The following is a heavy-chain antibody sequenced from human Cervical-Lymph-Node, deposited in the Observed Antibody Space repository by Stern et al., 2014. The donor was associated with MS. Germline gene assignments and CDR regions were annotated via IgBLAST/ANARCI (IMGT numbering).Heavy chain of an antibody. CDR3: AKLRLPPDDSSNYDY. CDR2: MSYDGSEK. D-gene: IGHD4-11*01. CDR1: GFTFTNFA. V-gene: IGHV3-30*18. Sequence: QVQLVQSGGGVVQPGMSLKLSCAGSGFTFTNFAMHWVRQAPGQGLEWVAVMSYDGSEKYYADSVACRFTISRDISKNTVYLQMNSLTTEDAAVYFCAKLRLPPDDSSNYDYWGQGTLVTVSS. J-gene: IGHJ4*02.